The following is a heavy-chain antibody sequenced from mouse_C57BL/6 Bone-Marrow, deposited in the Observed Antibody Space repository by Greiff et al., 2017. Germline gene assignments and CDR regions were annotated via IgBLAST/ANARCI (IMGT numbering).Heavy chain of an antibody. J-gene: IGHJ2*01. Sequence: DVKLVESGGGLVKPGGSLKLSCAASGFTFSDYGMHWVRQAPEQGLEWVAYISSGSSTIYYADTVKGRFTISRNNAKNTLFLQMSSLRAEDTAMYYCARRNLRRWGQGTTLTVSS. V-gene: IGHV5-17*01. D-gene: IGHD1-2*01. CDR1: GFTFSDYG. CDR3: ARRNLRR. CDR2: ISSGSSTI.